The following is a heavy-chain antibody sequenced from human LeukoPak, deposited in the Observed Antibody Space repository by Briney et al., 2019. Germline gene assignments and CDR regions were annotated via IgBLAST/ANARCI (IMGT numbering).Heavy chain of an antibody. CDR1: GGTFSSYA. CDR3: ARLRYFDWGDYYYYYYMDV. Sequence: GASVKVSCKASGGTFSSYAISWVRQAPGQGLEWMGGIIPIFGTANYAQKFQGRATITADESTSTAYMELSSLRSEDTAVYYCARLRYFDWGDYYYYYYMDVWGKGTTVTVSS. CDR2: IIPIFGTA. V-gene: IGHV1-69*13. J-gene: IGHJ6*03. D-gene: IGHD3-9*01.